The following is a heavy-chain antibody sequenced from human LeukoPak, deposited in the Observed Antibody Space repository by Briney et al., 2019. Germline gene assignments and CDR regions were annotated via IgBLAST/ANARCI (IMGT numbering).Heavy chain of an antibody. Sequence: PSETLSLTCTVSGGSISDYYWSWIRQPPGKGLEWIAYISYSGNTKVNPSLTSRVTVSVDTSKNQFSLKLTSVTAADTAVYYCARDKWSGGGLAQFDPWGQGTLVTVSS. J-gene: IGHJ5*02. CDR1: GGSISDYY. V-gene: IGHV4-59*01. CDR2: ISYSGNT. D-gene: IGHD2-15*01. CDR3: ARDKWSGGGLAQFDP.